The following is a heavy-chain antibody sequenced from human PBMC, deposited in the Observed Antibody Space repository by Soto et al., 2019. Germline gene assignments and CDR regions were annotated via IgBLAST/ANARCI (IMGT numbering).Heavy chain of an antibody. J-gene: IGHJ5*02. Sequence: QVQLQESGPGLVKPSQTLSLTCTVSGGSISSGGYYWSWIRQHPGKGLEWIGYIDYSGSTYYNPSLKSRVTISVDTSKNQFSLKLSSVTAADTAVYYCARTRITIFGVVDPWFDPWGQGTLVTVSS. V-gene: IGHV4-31*03. CDR2: IDYSGST. CDR3: ARTRITIFGVVDPWFDP. CDR1: GGSISSGGYY. D-gene: IGHD3-3*01.